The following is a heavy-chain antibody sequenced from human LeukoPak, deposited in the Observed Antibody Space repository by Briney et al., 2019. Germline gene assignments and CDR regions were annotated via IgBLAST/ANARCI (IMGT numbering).Heavy chain of an antibody. CDR2: INWNGGST. Sequence: PGGSLRLSCAASGFTFDDYGMSWVRQAPGKGLEWVSGINWNGGSTGYADPVKGRFTISRDNAKNSLYLQMNSLRAEDTALYYCARGRGVAGSLGYFDYWGQGTLVTVSS. V-gene: IGHV3-20*04. D-gene: IGHD6-19*01. CDR3: ARGRGVAGSLGYFDY. J-gene: IGHJ4*02. CDR1: GFTFDDYG.